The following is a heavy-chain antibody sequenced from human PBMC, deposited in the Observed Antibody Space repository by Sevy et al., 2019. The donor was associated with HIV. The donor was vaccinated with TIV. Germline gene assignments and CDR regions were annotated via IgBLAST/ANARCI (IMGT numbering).Heavy chain of an antibody. D-gene: IGHD2-8*01. V-gene: IGHV3-53*01. Sequence: GGSLRLSCAVSGFPVSSSYMSWVRQAPGKGLEWVSVFYRSNKTDYADSVKGRFTISRDNSKNTLYLHMHSLRAADTAAYFCARDKNGHYYGLDVWGQGTTVTVSS. CDR1: GFPVSSSY. CDR3: ARDKNGHYYGLDV. CDR2: FYRSNKT. J-gene: IGHJ6*02.